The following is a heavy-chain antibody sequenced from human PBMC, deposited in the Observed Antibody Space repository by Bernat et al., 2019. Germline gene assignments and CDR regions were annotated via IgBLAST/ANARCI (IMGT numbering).Heavy chain of an antibody. CDR2: INHSGST. CDR3: ARGVFGSGWYFVHPHFDY. CDR1: GGSFSGYY. D-gene: IGHD6-19*01. V-gene: IGHV4-34*01. Sequence: QVQLQQWGAGLLKPSETLSLTCAVYGGSFSGYYWSWIRQPPGKGLEWIGEINHSGSTNYNPSLKSRDTISVDTSKNQFSLKLSSVTAADTAVYYCARGVFGSGWYFVHPHFDYWGQGTLVTVSS. J-gene: IGHJ4*02.